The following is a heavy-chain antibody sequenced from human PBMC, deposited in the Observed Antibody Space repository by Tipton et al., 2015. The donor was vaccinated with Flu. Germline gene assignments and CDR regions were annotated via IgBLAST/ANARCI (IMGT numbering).Heavy chain of an antibody. Sequence: TLSLTCTVSGGSISSSSYYWGWIRQPPGKGLEWIGSIYYSGSTYSTPPLKSRVTISVHTPKNQFSLNLGSGTAADTAVYYCARRGFNMGFLEWLYPFDPWGQGTLVTVSS. D-gene: IGHD3-3*01. CDR2: IYYSGST. J-gene: IGHJ5*02. CDR1: GGSISSSSYY. V-gene: IGHV4-39*01. CDR3: ARRGFNMGFLEWLYPFDP.